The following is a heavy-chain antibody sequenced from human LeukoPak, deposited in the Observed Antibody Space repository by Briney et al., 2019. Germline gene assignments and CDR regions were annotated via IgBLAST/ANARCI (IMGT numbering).Heavy chain of an antibody. CDR1: GFIFRNYA. CDR3: AKESGALGAPLYDY. Sequence: GGSLRLSCVASGFIFRNYAMSWVRQAPGEGLEWVSGISDNGGGTYYADSVKGRFTISRDNSKNMLYLQMNSLRAEDTAVYYCAKESGALGAPLYDYWVQGILVTGSS. J-gene: IGHJ4*02. D-gene: IGHD4/OR15-4a*01. CDR2: ISDNGGGT. V-gene: IGHV3-23*01.